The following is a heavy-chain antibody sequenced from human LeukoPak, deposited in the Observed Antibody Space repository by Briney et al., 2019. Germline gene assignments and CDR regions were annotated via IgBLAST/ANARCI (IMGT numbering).Heavy chain of an antibody. J-gene: IGHJ6*02. V-gene: IGHV3-30*18. Sequence: PGGSLRLSCAASGFTFSSYGMHWVRQAPGKGLEWVAVISYDGSNKYYADSVKGRFTISRDNSKNTLYLQMNSLRAEDTAVYYCAKELLYGDSRSVYYYGMDVWGQGTTVTVSS. CDR1: GFTFSSYG. CDR2: ISYDGSNK. D-gene: IGHD4-17*01. CDR3: AKELLYGDSRSVYYYGMDV.